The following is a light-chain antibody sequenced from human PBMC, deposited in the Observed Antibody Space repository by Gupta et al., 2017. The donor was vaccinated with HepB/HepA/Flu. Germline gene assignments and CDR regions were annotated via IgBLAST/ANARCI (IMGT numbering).Light chain of an antibody. CDR3: QQDNTNPT. CDR1: QSIGIW. J-gene: IGKJ1*01. CDR2: KAS. Sequence: IQMTQSPSTLSASVGDRVTITCRASQSIGIWLAWYQQKPGKAPKLLLHKASRLQSDVPSRFSGSGSGTEFTLTSSRLQPDDSAKYYCQQDNTNPTFGQGTKVEIK. V-gene: IGKV1-5*03.